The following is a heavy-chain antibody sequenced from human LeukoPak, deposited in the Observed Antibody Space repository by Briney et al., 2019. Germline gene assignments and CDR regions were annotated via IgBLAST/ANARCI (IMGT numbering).Heavy chain of an antibody. D-gene: IGHD3-22*01. CDR1: GFTFSSYS. CDR2: ISSSSSTI. J-gene: IGHJ4*02. V-gene: IGHV3-48*01. CDR3: AREDPYNYDNGGYYPYYFDY. Sequence: PGGSLRLSCAASGFTFSSYSMNWVRQAPGKGLEWVSYISSSSSTIYYADSVKGRFTISRDNAKNTVYLQMNSLRAEDTAVYYCAREDPYNYDNGGYYPYYFDYWGQGTLVTVSS.